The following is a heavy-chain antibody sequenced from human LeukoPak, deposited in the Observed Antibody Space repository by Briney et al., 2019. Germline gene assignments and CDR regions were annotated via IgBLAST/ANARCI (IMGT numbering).Heavy chain of an antibody. V-gene: IGHV4-59*01. J-gene: IGHJ4*02. CDR1: GGSISSYY. Sequence: SETLSLICTVSGGSISSYYWSWIRQPPGKGLEWIGYIYYSGSTNYNPSLKSRVTISVDTSKNQFSLKLSSVTAADTAVYYCASSSSWSRFDYWGQGTLVTVSS. CDR3: ASSSSWSRFDY. CDR2: IYYSGST. D-gene: IGHD6-13*01.